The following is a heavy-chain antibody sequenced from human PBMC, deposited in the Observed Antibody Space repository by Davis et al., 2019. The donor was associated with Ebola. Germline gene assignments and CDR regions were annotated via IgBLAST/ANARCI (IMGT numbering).Heavy chain of an antibody. J-gene: IGHJ6*03. Sequence: PSETLSLTCAVYGGSFSGYYWSWIRQPPGKGLEWIGEINHSGSTIYNPSLKSRVTISVDTSKNQFSLKLSSVTAADTAVYYCARGQWGYYYYYYMDVWGKGTTVTVSS. V-gene: IGHV4-34*01. D-gene: IGHD2-8*01. CDR3: ARGQWGYYYYYYMDV. CDR1: GGSFSGYY. CDR2: INHSGST.